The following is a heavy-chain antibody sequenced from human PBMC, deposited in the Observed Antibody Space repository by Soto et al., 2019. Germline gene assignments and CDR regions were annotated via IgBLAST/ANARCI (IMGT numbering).Heavy chain of an antibody. CDR1: GFTFSSYG. V-gene: IGHV3-33*01. Sequence: GGSLRLSCAASGFTFSSYGMHWVRQAPGKGLEWVAVIWYDGSNKYYADSVNGRFTISRDNSKNTLYLQMNSLRAEDTAVYYCAREVYESYGMDVWGQGTTVTVSS. J-gene: IGHJ6*02. D-gene: IGHD3-16*01. CDR3: AREVYESYGMDV. CDR2: IWYDGSNK.